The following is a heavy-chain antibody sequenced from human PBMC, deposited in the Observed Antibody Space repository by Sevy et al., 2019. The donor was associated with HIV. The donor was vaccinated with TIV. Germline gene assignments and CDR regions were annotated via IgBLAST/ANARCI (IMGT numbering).Heavy chain of an antibody. D-gene: IGHD6-13*01. V-gene: IGHV3-48*01. CDR1: GFTFSSYS. CDR2: ISSSSSTI. CDR3: ARDRAYSSSWYPPDWFDP. J-gene: IGHJ5*02. Sequence: GGSLRLSCAASGFTFSSYSVNWVRQAPGKGLEWVSYISSSSSTIYYADSVKGRFTISRDNAKNSLYLQMNSLRAEDTAVYYCARDRAYSSSWYPPDWFDPWGQGTLVTVSS.